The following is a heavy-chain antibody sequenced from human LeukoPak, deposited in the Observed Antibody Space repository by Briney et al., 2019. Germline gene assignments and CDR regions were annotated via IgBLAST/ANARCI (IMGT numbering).Heavy chain of an antibody. J-gene: IGHJ4*02. D-gene: IGHD6-19*01. CDR1: GFTVSSNY. Sequence: GGSLRLSCAASGFTVSSNYMSWVRQAPGKGLEWVSAISGSGGSTYYADSVKGRFTISRDNSKNTLYLQMNSLRAEDTAVYYCAKDLRSSSADDYWGQGTLVTVSS. CDR2: ISGSGGST. CDR3: AKDLRSSSADDY. V-gene: IGHV3-23*01.